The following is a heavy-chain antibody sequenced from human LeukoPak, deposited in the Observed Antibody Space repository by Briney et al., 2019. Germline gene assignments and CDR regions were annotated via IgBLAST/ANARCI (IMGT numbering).Heavy chain of an antibody. CDR1: GYTFTGYY. CDR3: AREGPDCSSTSCLDY. V-gene: IGHV1-2*02. Sequence: GASVKVSCKASGYTFTGYYMHWVRQAPGQGLEWMGWINPNSGGTNYEQKFQGRVTMTRDTSISTAYMELSRLRSDDTAVYYCAREGPDCSSTSCLDYWGQGTLVTVSS. J-gene: IGHJ4*02. CDR2: INPNSGGT. D-gene: IGHD2-2*01.